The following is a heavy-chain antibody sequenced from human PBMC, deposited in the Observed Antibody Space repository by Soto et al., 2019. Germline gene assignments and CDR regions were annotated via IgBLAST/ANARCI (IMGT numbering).Heavy chain of an antibody. CDR2: IYPGDSDT. D-gene: IGHD5-12*01. V-gene: IGHV5-51*01. J-gene: IGHJ4*02. Sequence: QLLQSGAEEKKPGESLKISCKGSGYNFPVYWIGWVRQMPGKGLEWMGIIYPGDSDTIYSPSFQGQVTLSADKSISTAYLQWDSLKASDTAMYYCATSGDYGGYSGYDPLDHWGQGTLVTVSS. CDR3: ATSGDYGGYSGYDPLDH. CDR1: GYNFPVYW.